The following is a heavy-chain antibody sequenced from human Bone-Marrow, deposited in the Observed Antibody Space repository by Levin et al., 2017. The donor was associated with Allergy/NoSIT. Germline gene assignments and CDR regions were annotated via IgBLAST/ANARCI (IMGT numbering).Heavy chain of an antibody. CDR3: TTYSGGTEDY. V-gene: IGHV4-61*01. CDR2: INYSGYI. J-gene: IGHJ4*02. CDR1: GGSVSNGIYH. Sequence: SETLSLTCSVSGGSVSNGIYHWSWIRQPPGKGLEWIGYINYSGYIYYNPSLESRVTMSRDPSKNQFSLKLSSVTAADTALYYCTTYSGGTEDYWGRGILVTVSS. D-gene: IGHD2-21*01.